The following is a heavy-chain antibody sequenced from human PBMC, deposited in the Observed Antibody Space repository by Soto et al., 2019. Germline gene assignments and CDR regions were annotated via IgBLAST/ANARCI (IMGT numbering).Heavy chain of an antibody. V-gene: IGHV4-61*01. Sequence: PSETLSLTCTVSGGSVSSGSYYWSWIRQPPGKGLEWIGYIYYSGSTNYNPSLKSRVTISVDTSKNQFSLKLSSVTAADTAVYYCARGPYSSSSVYYYGMDVWGQGTTVTVPS. CDR3: ARGPYSSSSVYYYGMDV. CDR2: IYYSGST. CDR1: GGSVSSGSYY. D-gene: IGHD6-6*01. J-gene: IGHJ6*02.